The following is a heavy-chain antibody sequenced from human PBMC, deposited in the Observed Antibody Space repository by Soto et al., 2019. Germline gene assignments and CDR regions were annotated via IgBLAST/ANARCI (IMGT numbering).Heavy chain of an antibody. V-gene: IGHV4-31*03. J-gene: IGHJ4*02. CDR2: IYYGGST. D-gene: IGHD6-13*01. CDR1: GGSISSGGYY. Sequence: QVQLQESGPGRVKPSQTLSLTCTVSGGSISSGGYYWSWIRQHPGKGLEWIGYIYYGGSTYYNPSLKSRVTISVDTSKNQFSLKLSSVTAADTAVYYCARSAAGTWVYFDYWGQGTLVTVSS. CDR3: ARSAAGTWVYFDY.